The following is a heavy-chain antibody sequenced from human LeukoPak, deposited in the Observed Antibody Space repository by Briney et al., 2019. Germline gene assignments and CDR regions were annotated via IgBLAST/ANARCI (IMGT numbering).Heavy chain of an antibody. J-gene: IGHJ4*02. Sequence: GRSLRLSRAASGFTFDDYAMHWVRQAPGKGLEWVSGISWNSGSIGYADSVKGRFTISRDNAKNSLYLQMNSLRAEDTALYYCATDGDFWSGSTFGFDYWGQGTLVTVSS. CDR1: GFTFDDYA. CDR2: ISWNSGSI. CDR3: ATDGDFWSGSTFGFDY. V-gene: IGHV3-9*01. D-gene: IGHD3-3*01.